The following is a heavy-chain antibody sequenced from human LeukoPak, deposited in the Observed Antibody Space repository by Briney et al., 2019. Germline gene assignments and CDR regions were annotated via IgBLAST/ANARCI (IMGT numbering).Heavy chain of an antibody. D-gene: IGHD3-3*01. V-gene: IGHV3-74*01. J-gene: IGHJ4*02. CDR3: AKDHYWSIDY. Sequence: GGSLRLSCAASGFDFSSNWMHWVRHAPGQGLVWVSRIKGDGISTNYADSVKGRFTISRDIAKNTLYLQMNSLRAEDTGVYYCAKDHYWSIDYWGRGTLVTVSA. CDR1: GFDFSSNW. CDR2: IKGDGIST.